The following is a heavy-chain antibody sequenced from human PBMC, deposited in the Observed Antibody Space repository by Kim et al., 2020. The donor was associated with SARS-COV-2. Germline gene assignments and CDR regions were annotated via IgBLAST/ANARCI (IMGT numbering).Heavy chain of an antibody. Sequence: GGSLRLSCAASGFTFSSYAMSWVRQAPGKGLEWVSAISASGVNIYYADSVKGRFTISRDNSKNTLYLQMNSLRAEDTALYYCARALRVQFPPRGGDYWGQGTLVTVSS. D-gene: IGHD4-4*01. CDR1: GFTFSSYA. CDR2: ISASGVNI. CDR3: ARALRVQFPPRGGDY. J-gene: IGHJ4*02. V-gene: IGHV3-23*01.